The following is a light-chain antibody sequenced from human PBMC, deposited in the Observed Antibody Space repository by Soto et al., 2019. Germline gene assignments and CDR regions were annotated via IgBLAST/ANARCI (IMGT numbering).Light chain of an antibody. CDR1: QSLLHSNGSNY. CDR2: LGS. Sequence: IVMTQSPLSLPVTPGEPASISCRSSQSLLHSNGSNYLDWYLQTPGQSPQLLIYLGSNRASGVPDRFSSSGSGTDFTLKISRVEAEDVGVYYCMQALQTPRTFGQGTKLEIK. J-gene: IGKJ2*01. CDR3: MQALQTPRT. V-gene: IGKV2-28*01.